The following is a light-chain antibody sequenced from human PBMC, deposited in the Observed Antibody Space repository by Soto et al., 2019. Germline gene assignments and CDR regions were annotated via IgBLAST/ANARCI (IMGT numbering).Light chain of an antibody. V-gene: IGLV1-51*01. CDR1: SSNIGGNS. CDR2: DDH. CDR3: GSWDSSLSAYV. Sequence: QSVLTQPPSVSAAPGQKVTISCSGSSSNIGGNSVSWYQQLPGTAPKLLIYDDHKRPSGIPDRFSGSKSGTSATLGITGFQTGDEAYYYCGSWDSSLSAYVFGTGTKVTVL. J-gene: IGLJ1*01.